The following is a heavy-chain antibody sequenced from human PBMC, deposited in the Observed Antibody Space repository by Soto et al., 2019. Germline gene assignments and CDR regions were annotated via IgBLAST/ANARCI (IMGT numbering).Heavy chain of an antibody. D-gene: IGHD6-19*01. CDR1: GFAVSSKY. J-gene: IGHJ4*02. Sequence: EVQLVESGGGLIQPGGSLRLSCAASGFAVSSKYMTWVRQAPGKGLEWVSVIYGVGTTYYADSVKGRFTISRDTSKNTLYLQMNSLRAEDTAVYYCVQTTGWPGFDFWGQGTLVTVSS. CDR2: IYGVGTT. CDR3: VQTTGWPGFDF. V-gene: IGHV3-53*01.